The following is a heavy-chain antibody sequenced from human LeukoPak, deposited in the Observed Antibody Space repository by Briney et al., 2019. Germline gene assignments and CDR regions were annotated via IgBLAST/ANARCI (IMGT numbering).Heavy chain of an antibody. V-gene: IGHV4-59*01. CDR1: GGSISSYY. Sequence: PSETLSLTCTVSGGSISSYYWSWIRQPPGKGLEWIGYIYYSGSTNYNPSLKSRVTISVDTSKNQFSLKLSSVTTADTAVYYCARGKVGVTTYYFDYWGQGTLVTVSS. CDR3: ARGKVGVTTYYFDY. J-gene: IGHJ4*02. CDR2: IYYSGST. D-gene: IGHD1-26*01.